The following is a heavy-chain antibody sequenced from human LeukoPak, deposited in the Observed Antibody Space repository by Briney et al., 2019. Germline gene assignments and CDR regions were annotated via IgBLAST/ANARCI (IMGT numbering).Heavy chain of an antibody. V-gene: IGHV1-18*01. CDR3: ARDIWTRRRWRPTEPRFDY. D-gene: IGHD5-24*01. J-gene: IGHJ4*02. CDR1: GYTFTSYG. CDR2: ISAYNGNT. Sequence: GASVKVSCKASGYTFTSYGISWVRQAPGQGLEWMGWISAYNGNTNYAQKLQGRVTMTTDTSTSTAYMELRSLRSDDTAVYYCARDIWTRRRWRPTEPRFDYWGQGTLVTVSS.